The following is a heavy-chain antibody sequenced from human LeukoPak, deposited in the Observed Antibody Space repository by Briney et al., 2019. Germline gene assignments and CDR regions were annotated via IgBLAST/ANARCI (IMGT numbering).Heavy chain of an antibody. CDR3: ASGSWELGTRDAFDI. V-gene: IGHV3-33*01. D-gene: IGHD1-26*01. CDR1: GFTFSSYG. Sequence: GRSLRLSCAASGFTFSSYGMHWVRQAPGKGLEWVAVIWYDGSNKYYADSVKGRFTISRDNSKNTLYLQMNSLRAEDTAVYYCASGSWELGTRDAFDIWGQGTMVIVSS. CDR2: IWYDGSNK. J-gene: IGHJ3*02.